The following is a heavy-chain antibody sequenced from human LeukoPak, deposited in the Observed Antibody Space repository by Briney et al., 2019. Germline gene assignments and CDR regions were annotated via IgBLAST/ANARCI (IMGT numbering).Heavy chain of an antibody. J-gene: IGHJ5*02. CDR1: GGSFSGYY. CDR3: ARAKNYYGSGSYYRYNWFDP. V-gene: IGHV4-34*01. Sequence: PSETLSLTCAVYGGSFSGYYWSWIRQPPGKGLDWIGEINHSGSTNYNPSLKSRVTISVDTSKNQFSLKLSSVTAADTAVYYCARAKNYYGSGSYYRYNWFDPWGQGTLVTVSS. CDR2: INHSGST. D-gene: IGHD3-10*01.